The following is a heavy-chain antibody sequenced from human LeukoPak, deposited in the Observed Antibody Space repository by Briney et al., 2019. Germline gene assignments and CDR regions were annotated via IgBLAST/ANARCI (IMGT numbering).Heavy chain of an antibody. CDR1: GFTLGDYA. CDR2: IRSKTHGGTA. CDR3: TRARYYGSASYYSDAFDV. V-gene: IGHV3-49*04. Sequence: GGSLRLSCTASGFTLGDYAFSWVRQSPGKGLQWVTFIRSKTHGGTAEYAASVKGRFTVSRDDSKSIAYLQIDSLKTEDTAVYYCTRARYYGSASYYSDAFDVWGQGTLVTVSS. D-gene: IGHD3-10*01. J-gene: IGHJ3*01.